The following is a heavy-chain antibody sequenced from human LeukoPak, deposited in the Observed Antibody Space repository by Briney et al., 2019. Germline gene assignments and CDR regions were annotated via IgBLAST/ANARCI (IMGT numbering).Heavy chain of an antibody. CDR1: GYNFNTYW. CDR3: ARPSVEGATDGVIDY. J-gene: IGHJ4*02. CDR2: IYPGDSDT. D-gene: IGHD1-26*01. Sequence: GESLKISCKGSGYNFNTYWIAWVRQMPGKGLEWMGIIYPGDSDTRYGPPFQGQVTISADKSISTAYLQWSSLKASDTAMYYCARPSVEGATDGVIDYWGQGTLVTVSS. V-gene: IGHV5-51*01.